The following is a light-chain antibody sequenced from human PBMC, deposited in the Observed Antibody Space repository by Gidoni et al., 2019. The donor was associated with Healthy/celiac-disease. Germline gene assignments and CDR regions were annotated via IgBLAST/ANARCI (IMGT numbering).Light chain of an antibody. J-gene: IGKJ1*01. CDR2: AAS. Sequence: IQMTQSPSPLSASVGDRVTITCRASQSISSYLNWYQQKPGKAPKLLIYAASSLQSGVPSRFSGSGSGTDFTLTISSLQPEDFATYYCQQSDSTPGTFGQGTKVEIK. CDR3: QQSDSTPGT. CDR1: QSISSY. V-gene: IGKV1-39*01.